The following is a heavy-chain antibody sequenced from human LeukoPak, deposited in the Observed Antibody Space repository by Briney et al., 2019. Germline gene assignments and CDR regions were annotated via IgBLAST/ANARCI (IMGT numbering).Heavy chain of an antibody. Sequence: GGSLRLSCAAPGFTFSSYGMHWVRQAPGKGLEWVAVIWSDGSTKDYADSVKGRFTIFRDTSKNTLFLQMNSLRAEDTAVYYCATDSGGSPFDYWGQGTLVTVSS. CDR3: ATDSGGSPFDY. J-gene: IGHJ4*02. V-gene: IGHV3-33*01. D-gene: IGHD1-26*01. CDR1: GFTFSSYG. CDR2: IWSDGSTK.